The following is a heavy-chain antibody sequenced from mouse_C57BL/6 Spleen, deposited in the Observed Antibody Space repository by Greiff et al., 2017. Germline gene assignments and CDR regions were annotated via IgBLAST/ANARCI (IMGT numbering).Heavy chain of an antibody. CDR1: GYAFSSSW. Sequence: VQLQQSGPELVKPGASVKISCKASGYAFSSSWMNWVKQRPGKGLEWIGRIYPGDGDTNYNGKFKGKATLTADKSSSTAYMQLSSLTSEDSAVYFCARDDYEGWFAYWGQGTLVTVSA. D-gene: IGHD2-4*01. J-gene: IGHJ3*01. CDR2: IYPGDGDT. CDR3: ARDDYEGWFAY. V-gene: IGHV1-82*01.